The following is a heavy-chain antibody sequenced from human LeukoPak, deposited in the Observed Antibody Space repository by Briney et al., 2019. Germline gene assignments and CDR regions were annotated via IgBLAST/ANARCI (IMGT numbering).Heavy chain of an antibody. CDR1: GGSISSGGYS. CDR3: ARGRGGGPSFDY. V-gene: IGHV4-30-2*01. CDR2: IYHSGST. J-gene: IGHJ4*02. D-gene: IGHD3-10*01. Sequence: PSETLSLTCAVSGGSISSGGYSWSWIRQPPGKGLEWIGYIYHSGSTYYNPSLKSRVTISVDRSKNQFSLKLSSVTAADTAVYYRARGRGGGPSFDYWGQGTLVTVSS.